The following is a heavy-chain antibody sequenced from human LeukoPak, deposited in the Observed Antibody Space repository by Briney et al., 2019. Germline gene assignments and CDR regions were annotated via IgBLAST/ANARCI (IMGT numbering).Heavy chain of an antibody. V-gene: IGHV1-69*01. D-gene: IGHD5-18*01. CDR2: IIPIFGTA. CDR1: GGTFSSYA. J-gene: IGHJ4*02. Sequence: SVKVSCKASGGTFSSYAISWVRQAPGQGLEWMGGIIPIFGTANYAQKFQGRVTITADESTSTAYMELSSLRSEDTAVYYCARSPQSRGYSYGYFLGDYFDYWGQGTLVAVSS. CDR3: ARSPQSRGYSYGYFLGDYFDY.